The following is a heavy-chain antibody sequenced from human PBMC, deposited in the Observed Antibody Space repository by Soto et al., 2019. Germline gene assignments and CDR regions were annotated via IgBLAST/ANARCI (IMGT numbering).Heavy chain of an antibody. CDR1: GYTFTSYG. D-gene: IGHD3-3*01. J-gene: IGHJ5*02. V-gene: IGHV1-18*01. CDR2: ISAYNGNT. Sequence: ASVKVSCKASGYTFTSYGISWARQAPGQGLEWMGWISAYNGNTNYAQRLQGRVTMTTDTSTSTAYMELRSLRSDDTAVYYCARQITIFGVVIPNWFDPWGQGTLVTVSS. CDR3: ARQITIFGVVIPNWFDP.